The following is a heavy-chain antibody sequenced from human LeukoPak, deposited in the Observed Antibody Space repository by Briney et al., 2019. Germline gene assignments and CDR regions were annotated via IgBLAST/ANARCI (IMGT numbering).Heavy chain of an antibody. D-gene: IGHD6-19*01. V-gene: IGHV1-69*13. Sequence: SVKVSCKASGGTFSSYAISWVRQAPGQGLEWMGGIIPIFGTANYAQKFQGRVTITADESTSTAYMELSSLRSEDTAVYYCAKGPLIEVAGTTWDYWGQGTLVTVSS. CDR2: IIPIFGTA. J-gene: IGHJ4*02. CDR3: AKGPLIEVAGTTWDY. CDR1: GGTFSSYA.